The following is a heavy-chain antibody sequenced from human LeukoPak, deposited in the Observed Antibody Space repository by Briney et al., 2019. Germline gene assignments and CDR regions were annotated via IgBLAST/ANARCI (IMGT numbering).Heavy chain of an antibody. CDR1: GFTFDDYA. V-gene: IGHV3-43*02. Sequence: SGGSLRLSCAASGFTFDDYAMHWVRQAPGKGLEWVSLISGDGGSTYYTDSVKDRFASSRDNSKNSLYLQMNSLRTEDTALYYCAKGYYDFWSGLLVDRDYCGQGTLVTVSS. D-gene: IGHD3-3*01. CDR3: AKGYYDFWSGLLVDRDY. J-gene: IGHJ4*02. CDR2: ISGDGGST.